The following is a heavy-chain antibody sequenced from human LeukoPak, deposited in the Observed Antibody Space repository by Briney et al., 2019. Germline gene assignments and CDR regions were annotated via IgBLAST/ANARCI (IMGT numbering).Heavy chain of an antibody. J-gene: IGHJ5*02. D-gene: IGHD6-19*01. V-gene: IGHV1-18*01. Sequence: ASVKDSCKASVGTFISYAISWVRQAPGQGLEWMGWISAYNGNTNYAQKLQGRVTMTTDTSTSTAYMELRSLRSDDTAVYYCAREAAVAGTLGWFDPWGQGTLVTVSS. CDR3: AREAAVAGTLGWFDP. CDR1: VGTFISYA. CDR2: ISAYNGNT.